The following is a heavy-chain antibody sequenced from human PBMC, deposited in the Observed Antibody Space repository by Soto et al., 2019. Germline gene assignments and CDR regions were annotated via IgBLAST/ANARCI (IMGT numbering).Heavy chain of an antibody. J-gene: IGHJ4*02. Sequence: QVQLVESGGGVVQPGRSLRLSCAASGFTFSSYGMHWVRQAPGKGLEGVAVIWYDGSNKYYADSVKGRFTISRDNSKNTLYLQMNSLRAEDTAVYYCARDREGYCSSTSCYDFDYWGQGTLVTVSS. CDR1: GFTFSSYG. D-gene: IGHD2-2*01. CDR3: ARDREGYCSSTSCYDFDY. V-gene: IGHV3-33*01. CDR2: IWYDGSNK.